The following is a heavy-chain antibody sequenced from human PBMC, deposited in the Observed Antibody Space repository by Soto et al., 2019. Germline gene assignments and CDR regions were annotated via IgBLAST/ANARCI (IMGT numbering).Heavy chain of an antibody. V-gene: IGHV1-69*01. Sequence: GQLMQSGAEVKKPGSSVKVSCKASGGTFSSHSINWVRQAPGQGLEWMGGIFTLFGTATDAQNSKGRVTITADQSTSTAYMELNSLTSDNTAVYYCAREVGYGEFSAALLDWGQGTLVTVSS. CDR1: GGTFSSHS. CDR2: IFTLFGTA. J-gene: IGHJ4*02. D-gene: IGHD1-26*01. CDR3: AREVGYGEFSAALLD.